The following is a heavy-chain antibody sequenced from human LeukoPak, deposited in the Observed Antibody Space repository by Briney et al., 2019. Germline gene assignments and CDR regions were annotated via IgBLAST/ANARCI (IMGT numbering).Heavy chain of an antibody. CDR1: GYIFTRNY. CDR2: INPSGDST. Sequence: GASVKVSCKASGYIFTRNYMHWVRQAPGEGLQWIGLINPSGDSTIYAQKFQGRVTMTRDTSTSTDYMELSSLTSEDTAIYYCARDISDDRTWWLDPWGQGTLVTVSS. J-gene: IGHJ5*02. CDR3: ARDISDDRTWWLDP. D-gene: IGHD3-22*01. V-gene: IGHV1-46*01.